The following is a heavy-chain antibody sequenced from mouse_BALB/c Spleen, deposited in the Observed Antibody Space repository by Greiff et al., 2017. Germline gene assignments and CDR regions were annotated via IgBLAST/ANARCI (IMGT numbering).Heavy chain of an antibody. D-gene: IGHD2-14*01. CDR2: INSDGGST. CDR1: EYEFPSHD. V-gene: IGHV5-2*01. J-gene: IGHJ1*01. CDR3: ARGGYYRYGDWYFDV. Sequence: EVKLVESGGGLVQPGESLKLSCESNEYEFPSHDMSWVRKTPEKRLELVAAINSDGGSTYYPDTMERRFIISRDNTKKTLYLQMSSLRSEDTALYYCARGGYYRYGDWYFDVWGAGTTVTVSS.